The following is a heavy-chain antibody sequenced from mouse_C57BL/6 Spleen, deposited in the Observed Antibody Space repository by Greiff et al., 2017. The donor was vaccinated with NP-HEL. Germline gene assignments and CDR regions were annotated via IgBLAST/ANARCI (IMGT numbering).Heavy chain of an antibody. CDR2: IDPANGNT. CDR1: GFNIKNTY. J-gene: IGHJ4*01. Sequence: EVQRVESVAELVRPGASVKLSCTASGFNIKNTYMHWVKQRPEQGLEWIGRIDPANGNTKYAPKFQGKATITADTSSNTAYLQLSSLTSEDTAIYYCARSGGYDPYYYAMDYWGQGTSVTVSS. D-gene: IGHD2-2*01. CDR3: ARSGGYDPYYYAMDY. V-gene: IGHV14-3*01.